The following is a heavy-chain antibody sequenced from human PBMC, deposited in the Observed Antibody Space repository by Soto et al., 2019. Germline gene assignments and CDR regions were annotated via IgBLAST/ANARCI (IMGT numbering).Heavy chain of an antibody. J-gene: IGHJ4*02. CDR2: INHSGST. D-gene: IGHD2-8*01. V-gene: IGHV4-34*01. CDR3: AWTNPPHGY. CDR1: GVSFSGYY. Sequence: SETLSLTCAVYGVSFSGYYWSWIRQPPGKGLEWIGEINHSGSTNYNPSLKSRVTISVDTSENQFSLKLTSVTAADTAVYYCAWTNPPHGYWGQGTLVTVSS.